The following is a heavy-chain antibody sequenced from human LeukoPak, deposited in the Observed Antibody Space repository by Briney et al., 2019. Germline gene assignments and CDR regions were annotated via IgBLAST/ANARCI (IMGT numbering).Heavy chain of an antibody. CDR3: ARGPHYYDSSGYYED. V-gene: IGHV1-69*05. D-gene: IGHD3-22*01. Sequence: ASVKVSCKASGGTFSSYAISWVRQAPGQGLEWMGGIIPIFGTANYAQKFQGRVTITTDESTSTAYMELSSLRSEDTAVYYCARGPHYYDSSGYYEDWGQGTLVTVS. J-gene: IGHJ4*02. CDR1: GGTFSSYA. CDR2: IIPIFGTA.